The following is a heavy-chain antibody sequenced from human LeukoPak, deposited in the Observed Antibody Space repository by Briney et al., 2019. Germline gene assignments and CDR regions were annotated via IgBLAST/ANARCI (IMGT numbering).Heavy chain of an antibody. CDR2: IYYSGST. CDR3: AREKADQFLWYFDL. Sequence: KPSETLSLTCTVSGGSISSYYWSWIRQPPGKGLEWIGYIYYSGSTNYNPSLKSRVTISVDTSKNQFSLKLSSVTAADTAVYYCAREKADQFLWYFDLWGRGTLVTVSS. D-gene: IGHD2-2*01. CDR1: GGSISSYY. V-gene: IGHV4-59*01. J-gene: IGHJ2*01.